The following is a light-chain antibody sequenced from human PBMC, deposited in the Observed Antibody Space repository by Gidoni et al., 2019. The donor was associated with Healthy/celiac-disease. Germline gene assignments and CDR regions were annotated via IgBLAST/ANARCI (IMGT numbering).Light chain of an antibody. J-gene: IGLJ2*01. Sequence: SVLTQPPSVSGAPGQRVTISCTGSSSNIGAGYDVHWYQQLPGTAPKLLIYGNSNRPSGVPDRFSGSKSGTSASLAITGLQAEDEADYYCQSYDSSLSGVVFGGGTKLXVX. CDR1: SSNIGAGYD. CDR2: GNS. CDR3: QSYDSSLSGVV. V-gene: IGLV1-40*01.